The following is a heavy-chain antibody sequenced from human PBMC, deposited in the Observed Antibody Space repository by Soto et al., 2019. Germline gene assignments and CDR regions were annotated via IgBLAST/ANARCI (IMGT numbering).Heavy chain of an antibody. J-gene: IGHJ6*02. CDR1: GDSVTSVSDY. CDR2: IYYSGSA. CDR3: ARGVGFGYYYYHMDL. V-gene: IGHV4-61*01. Sequence: QVQLQESGPGLVKPSETLSLTCPVSGDSVTSVSDYWSWLRPPPGKGLEWIGYIYYSGSADYNPPLGSRVTMSIDTSKNQFSLKLTSVTAADTAVYYCARGVGFGYYYYHMDLWGQGTTVTVSS. D-gene: IGHD3-10*01.